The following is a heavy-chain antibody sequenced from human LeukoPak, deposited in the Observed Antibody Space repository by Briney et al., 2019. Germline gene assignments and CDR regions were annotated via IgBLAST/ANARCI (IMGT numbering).Heavy chain of an antibody. J-gene: IGHJ4*02. CDR2: ISYDGSDK. V-gene: IGHV3-30*04. D-gene: IGHD5-18*01. CDR3: ASQSDSYGLPSDH. CDR1: GFSFSNYS. Sequence: PGGSLRLSCVASGFSFSNYSMHWVRQAPGMGLEWVAVISYDGSDKYYRDSVKGRFTISRDNSRNTLYLQIDSVRIEDTAIYYCASQSDSYGLPSDHWGQGTLVSVSS.